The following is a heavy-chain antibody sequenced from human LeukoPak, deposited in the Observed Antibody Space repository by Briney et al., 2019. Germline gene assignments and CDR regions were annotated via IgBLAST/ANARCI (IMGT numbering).Heavy chain of an antibody. CDR3: ARYGGSGSYPRKYNWFDP. CDR2: INPNSGGT. D-gene: IGHD3-10*01. V-gene: IGHV1-2*02. CDR1: GYTFTGYY. Sequence: GASVKVSCKASGYTFTGYYMHWVRQAPGQGLEWMGWINPNSGGTNYAQKFQGRVTMTRDTSTSTVYMELSSLRSEDTAVYYCARYGGSGSYPRKYNWFDPWGQGTLVTVSS. J-gene: IGHJ5*02.